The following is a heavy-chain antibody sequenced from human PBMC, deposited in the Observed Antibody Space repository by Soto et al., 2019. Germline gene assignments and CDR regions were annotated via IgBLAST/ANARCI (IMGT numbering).Heavy chain of an antibody. J-gene: IGHJ6*02. CDR3: ARSPHIVVVPAAILGGGMDV. V-gene: IGHV6-1*01. CDR1: GDSVSSNSAA. Sequence: SQTLSLTCAISGDSVSSNSAAWNWIRQSPSRGLEWLGRTYYRSKWYNDYAVSVKSRITINPDTSKNQFSLQLNSVTPEDTAVYYCARSPHIVVVPAAILGGGMDVWGQGTTVTVSS. CDR2: TYYRSKWYN. D-gene: IGHD2-2*01.